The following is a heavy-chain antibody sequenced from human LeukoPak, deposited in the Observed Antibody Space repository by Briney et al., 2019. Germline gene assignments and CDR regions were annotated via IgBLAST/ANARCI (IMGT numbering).Heavy chain of an antibody. J-gene: IGHJ3*02. D-gene: IGHD3-10*01. Sequence: GASVKVSCKASGYTFTSYDINWVRQATGQGLEWMGWMNPNSGNTGYAQKFQGRVTITRNTSISTAYMELSSLRSGDTAVYYCARAGSAAAFDIWGQGTMVTVSS. V-gene: IGHV1-8*03. CDR1: GYTFTSYD. CDR2: MNPNSGNT. CDR3: ARAGSAAAFDI.